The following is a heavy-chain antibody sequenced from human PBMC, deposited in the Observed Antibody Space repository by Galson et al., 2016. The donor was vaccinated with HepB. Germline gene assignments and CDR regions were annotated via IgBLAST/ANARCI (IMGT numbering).Heavy chain of an antibody. Sequence: SLRLSCAASGFTFSTYSMNWVRQAPGKGLEWVSSISGSRTYIYYADSVKGRFIISRDNAENSLYLQMNSLRAEDTAVYYCARDVRSLWSAYSAQDAFYIWGQGTKVTVSS. D-gene: IGHD3-3*01. J-gene: IGHJ3*02. CDR2: ISGSRTYI. CDR1: GFTFSTYS. CDR3: ARDVRSLWSAYSAQDAFYI. V-gene: IGHV3-21*01.